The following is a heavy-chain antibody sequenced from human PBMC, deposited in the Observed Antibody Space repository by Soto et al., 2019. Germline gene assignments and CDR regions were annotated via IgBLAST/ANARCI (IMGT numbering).Heavy chain of an antibody. CDR2: IKQDGSEK. J-gene: IGHJ5*02. Sequence: GGSLRLSCEASGFTFSSYWMSWVRQAPGKGLEWVANIKQDGSEKYYVDSVKGRFTISRDNAKNSLYLQMNSLRAEDTAVYYCARLPGYSGYGWFVPWGQGTLVTVSS. V-gene: IGHV3-7*03. D-gene: IGHD5-12*01. CDR3: ARLPGYSGYGWFVP. CDR1: GFTFSSYW.